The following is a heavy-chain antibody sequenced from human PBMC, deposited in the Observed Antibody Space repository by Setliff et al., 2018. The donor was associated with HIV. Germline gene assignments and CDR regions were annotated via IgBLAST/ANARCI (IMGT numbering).Heavy chain of an antibody. Sequence: SETLSLTCAVSGGSISRSNWWSWVRQPPGKGLEWIGEIYHSGSTNYNPSLKSRVTVSVDKSKNQFSLKLSSVTAADTAVYYCARRGGSFPHDAFDIWGQGTMVTVSS. J-gene: IGHJ3*02. D-gene: IGHD1-26*01. CDR2: IYHSGST. V-gene: IGHV4-4*02. CDR3: ARRGGSFPHDAFDI. CDR1: GGSISRSNW.